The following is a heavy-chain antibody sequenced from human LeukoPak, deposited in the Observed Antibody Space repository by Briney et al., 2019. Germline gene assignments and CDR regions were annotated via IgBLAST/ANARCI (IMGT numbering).Heavy chain of an antibody. CDR3: ARTSLGSNDY. Sequence: ETLSLTCAVYGGSFSGYYWSWVRQAPGKGLEWVSVIYSGGSTYYADSVKGRFTISRDNSKNTLYLQMNSLRAEDTAVYYCARTSLGSNDYWGQGTLVTVSS. V-gene: IGHV3-66*01. D-gene: IGHD3-16*01. CDR1: GGSFSGYY. J-gene: IGHJ4*02. CDR2: IYSGGST.